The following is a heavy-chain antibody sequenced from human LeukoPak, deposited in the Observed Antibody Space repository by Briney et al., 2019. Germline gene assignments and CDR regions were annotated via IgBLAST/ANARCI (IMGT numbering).Heavy chain of an antibody. Sequence: SETLSLTCTVSGGSISSGGYYWSWIRQHPGKGLEWIGSIYYSGSTYYNPSLKSRVTISVDTSKNQFSLKLSSVTAADTAVYYCARHGYYDRSGNYSSFDYWGQGALVTVSS. CDR3: ARHGYYDRSGNYSSFDY. D-gene: IGHD3-22*01. J-gene: IGHJ4*02. V-gene: IGHV4-39*01. CDR1: GGSISSGGYY. CDR2: IYYSGST.